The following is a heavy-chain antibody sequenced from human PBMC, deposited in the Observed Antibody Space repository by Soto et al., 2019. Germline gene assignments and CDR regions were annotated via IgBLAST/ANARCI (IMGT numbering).Heavy chain of an antibody. CDR3: ARASGSGSYSNYYYGMDV. CDR1: GYTYTGYY. J-gene: IGHJ6*02. D-gene: IGHD3-10*01. V-gene: IGHV1-2*04. CDR2: INPNSGGT. Sequence: GASVKVSCKASGYTYTGYYMHWVRQAPGQGLEWMGWINPNSGGTNYAQKFQGWVTMTRDTSISTAYMELSRLRSDDTAVYYCARASGSGSYSNYYYGMDVWGQGTTVTVSS.